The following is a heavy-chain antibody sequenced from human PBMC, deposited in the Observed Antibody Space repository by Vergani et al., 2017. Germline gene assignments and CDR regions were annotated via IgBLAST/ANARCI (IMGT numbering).Heavy chain of an antibody. V-gene: IGHV5-51*01. J-gene: IGHJ5*02. CDR2: IYPGDSDT. CDR1: GYSFTSYW. D-gene: IGHD3-3*01. CDR3: ARSAIFGVVINNWFDP. Sequence: EVQLVQSGAEVKTPGESLKISCKGSGYSFTSYWIGWVRQMPGKGLEWMGIIYPGDSDTRYSPSFQGQVTISADKSISTAYLQWSSLKASDTAMYYCARSAIFGVVINNWFDPWGQGTLVTVSS.